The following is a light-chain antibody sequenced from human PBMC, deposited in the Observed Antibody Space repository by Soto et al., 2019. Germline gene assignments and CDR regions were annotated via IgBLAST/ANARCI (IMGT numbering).Light chain of an antibody. J-gene: IGLJ1*01. Sequence: QSALTQPRSVSGSPGQSVTISCTGTSSDVGGYNYVSWYQQHPGKALKLMIHDVSKRPSGVPDRFSGSKSGNTASLTISGLQAEDEADYYCCSYAGSYVFGTGTKVTVL. CDR2: DVS. V-gene: IGLV2-11*01. CDR1: SSDVGGYNY. CDR3: CSYAGSYV.